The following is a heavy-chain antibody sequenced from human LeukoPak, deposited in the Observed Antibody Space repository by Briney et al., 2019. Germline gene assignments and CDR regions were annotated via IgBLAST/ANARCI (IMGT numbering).Heavy chain of an antibody. Sequence: GASVKVSFKASGSTFTVYYMHWVRQAPGQGLEWMGWINPNSGGTNYAQKFQGRVTMTRDTSISTAYMELSRLRSDDTAVYYCARAIWMANGVLDYWGQGTLVTVSS. CDR3: ARAIWMANGVLDY. V-gene: IGHV1-2*02. J-gene: IGHJ4*02. D-gene: IGHD2-8*01. CDR1: GSTFTVYY. CDR2: INPNSGGT.